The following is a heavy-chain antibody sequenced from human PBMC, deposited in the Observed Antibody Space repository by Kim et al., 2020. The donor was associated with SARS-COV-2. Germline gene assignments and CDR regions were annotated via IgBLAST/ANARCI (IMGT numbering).Heavy chain of an antibody. CDR1: GFTFDDYA. Sequence: GGSLRLSCAASGFTFDDYAMHWVRQAPGKGLEWVSGISWNSGSIGYADSVKGRFTISRDNAKNSLYLQMNSLRAEDTALYYCAKDSQVDIVATITNYFDYWGQGTLVTVSS. V-gene: IGHV3-9*01. CDR2: ISWNSGSI. CDR3: AKDSQVDIVATITNYFDY. D-gene: IGHD5-12*01. J-gene: IGHJ4*02.